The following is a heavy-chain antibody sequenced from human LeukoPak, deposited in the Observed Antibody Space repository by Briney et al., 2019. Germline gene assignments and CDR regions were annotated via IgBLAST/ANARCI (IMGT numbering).Heavy chain of an antibody. V-gene: IGHV3-43*02. D-gene: IGHD3-22*01. CDR2: ISGDGGST. Sequence: PGGSLRLSCAASGFTFDDYAMHWVRQAPGKGLEWVSLISGDGGSTYYADSVRGRFTISRDNSKNSLYLQTNSLRTEDTALYYCAKVFRITMIVVVPYWYFDLWGRGTLVTVSS. J-gene: IGHJ2*01. CDR1: GFTFDDYA. CDR3: AKVFRITMIVVVPYWYFDL.